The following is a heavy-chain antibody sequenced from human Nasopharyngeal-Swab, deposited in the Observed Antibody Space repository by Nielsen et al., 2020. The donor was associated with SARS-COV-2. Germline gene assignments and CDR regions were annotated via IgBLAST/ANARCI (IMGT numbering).Heavy chain of an antibody. Sequence: GASLKISCAASGFTINSHNLNWIRQAPGKGLEWISYISSSSDTISYADSVKGRFTISRDNAKNSLYLQMNSLRAEDTAVYYCAFGHHGWGQGIMVTVSS. V-gene: IGHV3-48*01. CDR1: GFTINSHN. D-gene: IGHD1-14*01. J-gene: IGHJ4*02. CDR3: AFGHHG. CDR2: ISSSSDTI.